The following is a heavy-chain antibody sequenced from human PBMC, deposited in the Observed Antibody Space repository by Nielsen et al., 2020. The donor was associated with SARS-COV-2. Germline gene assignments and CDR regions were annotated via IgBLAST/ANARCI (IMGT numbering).Heavy chain of an antibody. V-gene: IGHV1-46*01. CDR1: GYTFTGYY. D-gene: IGHD3-10*01. CDR2: INPSGGST. CDR3: ARVERYYYGSGMGYYFDY. J-gene: IGHJ4*02. Sequence: ASVKVSCKASGYTFTGYYMHCVRQAPGQGLEWMGIINPSGGSTSYAQKFQGRVTMTRDTSTSTVYMELSSLRSEDTAVYYCARVERYYYGSGMGYYFDYWGQGTLVTVSS.